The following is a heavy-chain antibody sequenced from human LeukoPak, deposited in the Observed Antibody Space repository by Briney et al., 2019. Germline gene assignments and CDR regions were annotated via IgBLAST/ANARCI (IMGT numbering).Heavy chain of an antibody. CDR2: ISGSGGNT. D-gene: IGHD3-10*01. CDR1: GLTFSSHW. J-gene: IGHJ4*02. CDR3: AKHSGSYGRPLDY. Sequence: GGSLRLSCAASGLTFSSHWMHWVRQAPGEGLEWVSAISGSGGNTFYADSVKGRFTISRDNSKNTLCLQMNSLRAEDTAVYYCAKHSGSYGRPLDYWGQGTLVTVSS. V-gene: IGHV3-23*01.